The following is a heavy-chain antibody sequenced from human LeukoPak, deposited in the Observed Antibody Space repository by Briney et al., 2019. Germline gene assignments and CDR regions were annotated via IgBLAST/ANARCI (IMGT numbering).Heavy chain of an antibody. D-gene: IGHD3-22*01. V-gene: IGHV3-21*01. CDR3: ARPAQDYYDSSGYPL. CDR1: GFTFTSYG. Sequence: GESLKVSCTASGFTFTSYGMNWVRQAPGKGLEWVSFIDTSGSYIYYGDSLKGRVTISRDNAKNSLYLQMNGLRAEDTAVYYCARPAQDYYDSSGYPLWGQGTLVTVSS. CDR2: IDTSGSYI. J-gene: IGHJ4*02.